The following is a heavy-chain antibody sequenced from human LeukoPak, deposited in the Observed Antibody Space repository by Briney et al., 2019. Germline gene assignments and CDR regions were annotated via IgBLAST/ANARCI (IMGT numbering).Heavy chain of an antibody. V-gene: IGHV3-53*01. D-gene: IGHD4-17*01. CDR3: ASKSSDHGELRFDY. Sequence: GGSLRLSCAASGFTVSSNYMSWVRQAPGKGLEWVSVIYSGGSTYYADSVKGRFTISRDNSKNTLYLQMNSLRVEDTAVYYCASKSSDHGELRFDYWGQGTLVTVSS. CDR2: IYSGGST. J-gene: IGHJ4*02. CDR1: GFTVSSNY.